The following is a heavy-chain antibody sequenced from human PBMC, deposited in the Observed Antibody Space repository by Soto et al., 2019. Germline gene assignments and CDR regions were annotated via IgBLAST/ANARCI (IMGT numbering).Heavy chain of an antibody. Sequence: QLQLQESGPGLVKPSETVSLTCTVSGGPIRNSDYYWGWIRQSPGKGLEWIGSIYHSGSTYYNPSLRSRVAISADTSQNQFSLKLSSVTAADTAVYYCARHGPIAVPGYYFDSWGQGTLVTVSS. CDR3: ARHGPIAVPGYYFDS. CDR2: IYHSGST. J-gene: IGHJ4*02. CDR1: GGPIRNSDYY. D-gene: IGHD6-19*01. V-gene: IGHV4-39*01.